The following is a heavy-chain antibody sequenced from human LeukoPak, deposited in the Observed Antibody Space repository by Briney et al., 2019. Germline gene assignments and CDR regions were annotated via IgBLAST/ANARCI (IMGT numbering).Heavy chain of an antibody. Sequence: GGSLRLSCAASGFTFSGYSMHWVRQAPGKGLEWISYITTTSSTTYYIDSVEGRFTISRDNARNSLYLQMNSLRAEVTAVYYCASGPTPGVAAAADYWGQGTLVTVSS. CDR3: ASGPTPGVAAAADY. V-gene: IGHV3-48*01. CDR2: ITTTSSTT. D-gene: IGHD6-13*01. J-gene: IGHJ4*02. CDR1: GFTFSGYS.